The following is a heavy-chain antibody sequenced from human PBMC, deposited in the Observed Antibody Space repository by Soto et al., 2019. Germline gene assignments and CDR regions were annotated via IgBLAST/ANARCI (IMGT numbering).Heavy chain of an antibody. CDR2: IDLSDFYT. V-gene: IGHV5-10-1*01. Sequence: LQSCRKGSGFSFTSYWISWVRRMPRKGLEWRGKIDLSDFYTIYSPSFPGHVTISADKSISTAYLQWSSLKASDTAMYYWASNKNWNCYYGMDVWGQGNTVTASS. D-gene: IGHD1-1*01. J-gene: IGHJ6*02. CDR3: ASNKNWNCYYGMDV. CDR1: GFSFTSYW.